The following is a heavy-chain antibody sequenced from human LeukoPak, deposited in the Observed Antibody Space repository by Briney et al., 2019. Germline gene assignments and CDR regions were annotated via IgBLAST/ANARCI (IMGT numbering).Heavy chain of an antibody. V-gene: IGHV1-18*01. J-gene: IGHJ4*02. CDR3: ARTDAGYSSGWYYFDY. D-gene: IGHD6-19*01. Sequence: ASVKVSCKASGYTFTSYDINWVRQAPGQGLEWMGWISAYNGNTNYAQKLQGRVTMTTDTSTSTAYMELRSLRSDDTAVYYCARTDAGYSSGWYYFDYWGQGTLVTVSS. CDR2: ISAYNGNT. CDR1: GYTFTSYD.